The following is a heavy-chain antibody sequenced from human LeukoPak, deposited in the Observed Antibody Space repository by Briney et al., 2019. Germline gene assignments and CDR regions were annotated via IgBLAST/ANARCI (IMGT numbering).Heavy chain of an antibody. CDR2: ISYDGSNK. CDR3: ANHFHGYQLGSDH. CDR1: GYTSTINS. V-gene: IGHV3-30-3*02. D-gene: IGHD3-16*02. Sequence: RRSLRPPYAPSGYTSTINSTHCARQAPGKGLEWVAVISYDGSNKYYADSVKGRFTISRDNSKNTLYLQMNSLRSEDTAVYYCANHFHGYQLGSDHWARGPVDSVSS. J-gene: IGHJ4*02.